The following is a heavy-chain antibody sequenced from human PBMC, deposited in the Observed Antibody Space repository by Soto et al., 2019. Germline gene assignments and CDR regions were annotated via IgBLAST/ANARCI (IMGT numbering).Heavy chain of an antibody. CDR2: TRNKADSYIT. D-gene: IGHD3-10*01. Sequence: EVQLVESGGGLVQPGGSLRLSCAASGFTFSDYYMDWVRQAPGKGLEWVGRTRNKADSYITEYAASVKGRFTISRDDSKDSLYLQMNSLKTEDTAVYYCARDRVEVRGVWIGYDLDAWGQGTTVIVAS. J-gene: IGHJ6*02. V-gene: IGHV3-72*01. CDR1: GFTFSDYY. CDR3: ARDRVEVRGVWIGYDLDA.